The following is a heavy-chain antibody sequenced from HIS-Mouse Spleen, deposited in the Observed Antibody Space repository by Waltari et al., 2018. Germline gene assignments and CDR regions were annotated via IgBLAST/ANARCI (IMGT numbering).Heavy chain of an antibody. D-gene: IGHD6-19*01. Sequence: EVQLVESGGGLVQPGGSLRLSCAASGFTVSSNYISWVRQAPGKGLEWVSVIYSGGSTYYADSVKGRFTISRDNSKNTLYLQMNSLRAEDTAVYYCARDREVSGWLYYYYYGMDVWGQGTTVTVSS. CDR2: IYSGGST. V-gene: IGHV3-66*01. CDR1: GFTVSSNY. CDR3: ARDREVSGWLYYYYYGMDV. J-gene: IGHJ6*02.